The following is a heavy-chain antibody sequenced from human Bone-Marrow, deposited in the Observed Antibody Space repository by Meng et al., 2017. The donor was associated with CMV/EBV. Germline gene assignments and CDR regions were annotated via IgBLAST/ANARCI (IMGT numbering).Heavy chain of an antibody. D-gene: IGHD1-1*01. V-gene: IGHV3-7*01. CDR2: IKSDGSEK. J-gene: IGHJ4*01. Sequence: GGSLRLSCAASGFPFSSSWMTWVRQAPGKGLEWVANIKSDGSEKYYVDPVKGRFTIFRDNAENSMFLQMNRLRVQETAVYYCLTYRTSAVYWGQG. CDR3: LTYRTSAVY. CDR1: GFPFSSSW.